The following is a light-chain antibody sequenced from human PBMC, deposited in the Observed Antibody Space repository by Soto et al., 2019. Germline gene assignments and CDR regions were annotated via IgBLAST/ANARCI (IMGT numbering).Light chain of an antibody. V-gene: IGKV1-5*03. CDR2: EAS. J-gene: IGKJ1*01. Sequence: DSELTPVVAVLSASVGDRVTITCRASQSVNRWWAWYQQKPGRAPKLLIYEASRLESGVPSRFSGSGSGTEFTLTISSLQPDDFATYYCQEYNGHSSSTLGHGTKVDIK. CDR1: QSVNRW. CDR3: QEYNGHSSST.